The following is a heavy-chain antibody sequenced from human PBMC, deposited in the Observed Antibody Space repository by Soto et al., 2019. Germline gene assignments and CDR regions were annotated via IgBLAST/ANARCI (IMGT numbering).Heavy chain of an antibody. J-gene: IGHJ4*02. CDR1: GFTFSKYG. CDR2: IWSDENHK. Sequence: GGSLRLSCAASGFTFSKYGMHWVRQAPGKGLEWVAVIWSDENHKYYVDSVKGRFTISRDNSKNTPHLQMNSLRVEDTAIYYCATDAGGSPFDYWGRGTLVTVSS. CDR3: ATDAGGSPFDY. V-gene: IGHV3-33*03.